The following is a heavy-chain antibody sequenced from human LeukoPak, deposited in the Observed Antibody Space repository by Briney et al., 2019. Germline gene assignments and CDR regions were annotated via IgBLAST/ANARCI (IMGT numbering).Heavy chain of an antibody. D-gene: IGHD3-22*01. V-gene: IGHV1-18*01. J-gene: IGHJ4*02. CDR2: ISAYNGNT. Sequence: GASVKVSCKASGYTFTSYVISWVRQAPGQGRESMGWISAYNGNTNYAQKLQCRVTMTTDTSTSTAYMELRSLRSDDTAVYYCARDSPFDSGYYYVAGSDFDYWGQGTLVTVSS. CDR3: ARDSPFDSGYYYVAGSDFDY. CDR1: GYTFTSYV.